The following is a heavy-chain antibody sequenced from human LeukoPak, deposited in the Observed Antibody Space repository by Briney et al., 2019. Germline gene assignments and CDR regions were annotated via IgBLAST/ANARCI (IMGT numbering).Heavy chain of an antibody. CDR2: IIPIFGTA. CDR3: ARAPDYGDYVRFDY. D-gene: IGHD4-17*01. CDR1: GGTFSSYA. Sequence: SVKVSCKASGGTFSSYAVSWVRQAPGQGLEWMGGIIPIFGTANYAQKFQGRVTITADESTSTAYMELSSLRSEDTAVYYCARAPDYGDYVRFDYWGQGTLVTVSS. V-gene: IGHV1-69*01. J-gene: IGHJ4*02.